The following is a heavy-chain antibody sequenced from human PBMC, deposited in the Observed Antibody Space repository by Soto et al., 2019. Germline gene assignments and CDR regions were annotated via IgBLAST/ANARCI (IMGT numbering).Heavy chain of an antibody. Sequence: QLQLQESGSGLVKPSQTLSLTCAVSGGSITSDGYSWSWIRQPPGKGLAWIGYIYHSGSTYYNPYLKSRVTISIDKSKNQFSLKLSSVTAADTAVYYCARGYGSGSYNITPGSHGMGVWGQGTTVIVSS. V-gene: IGHV4-30-2*01. D-gene: IGHD3-10*01. J-gene: IGHJ6*02. CDR1: GGSITSDGYS. CDR3: ARGYGSGSYNITPGSHGMGV. CDR2: IYHSGST.